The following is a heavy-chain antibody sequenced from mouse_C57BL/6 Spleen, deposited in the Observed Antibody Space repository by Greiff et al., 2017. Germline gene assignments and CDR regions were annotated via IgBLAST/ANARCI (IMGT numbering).Heavy chain of an antibody. Sequence: VQLQESGPGLVQPSQSLSITCTVSGFSLTSYGVHWVRQSPGKGLEWLGVIWRGGSTDYNAAFMSRLSITKDNSKSQVFFKMNSLQADDTAIYYCAKDPITEGYYAMDYWGQGTSVTVSS. V-gene: IGHV2-5*01. CDR1: GFSLTSYG. CDR2: IWRGGST. J-gene: IGHJ4*01. CDR3: AKDPITEGYYAMDY. D-gene: IGHD2-4*01.